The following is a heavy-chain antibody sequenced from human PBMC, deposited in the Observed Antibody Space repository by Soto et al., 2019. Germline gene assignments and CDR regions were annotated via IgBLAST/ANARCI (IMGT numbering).Heavy chain of an antibody. Sequence: QVQLQESGPGLVKASETLSLTCTVSGASISSYYWSWIRQPPGKGLEWIGYIYHSGRTNHNPSLKRRVTLSVDTSKNQFSLRLTSVTPADPAVYYCVREHNWNYDYWGQGTLVTVSS. J-gene: IGHJ4*02. D-gene: IGHD1-7*01. V-gene: IGHV4-59*01. CDR1: GASISSYY. CDR2: IYHSGRT. CDR3: VREHNWNYDY.